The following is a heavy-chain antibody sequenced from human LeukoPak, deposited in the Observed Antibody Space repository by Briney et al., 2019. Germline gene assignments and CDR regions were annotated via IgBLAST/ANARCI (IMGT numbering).Heavy chain of an antibody. Sequence: ASVKVSCKASGYTFTSDGIGWVRQAPGQGLEWMGWISAYNGNTNYAQKLQGRVTMTADTSTSTAYMELRSLRSDDTAVYYCARDGFFGELLYFDYWGQGTLVTVSS. V-gene: IGHV1-18*01. CDR2: ISAYNGNT. D-gene: IGHD3-10*01. CDR1: GYTFTSDG. CDR3: ARDGFFGELLYFDY. J-gene: IGHJ4*02.